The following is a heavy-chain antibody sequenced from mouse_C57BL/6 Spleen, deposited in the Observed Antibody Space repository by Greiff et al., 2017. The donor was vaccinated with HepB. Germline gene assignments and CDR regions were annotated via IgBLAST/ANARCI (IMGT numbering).Heavy chain of an antibody. CDR1: GYTFTSYW. CDR2: IYPGSGST. Sequence: QVQLQQSGAELVKPGASVKMSCKASGYTFTSYWITWVKQRPGQGLEWIGDIYPGSGSTNYNEKFKSKATLTVDTSSSTAYMQLSSLTSEDSAVYYCARFKGYDYLFAYWGQGTLVTVSA. CDR3: ARFKGYDYLFAY. J-gene: IGHJ3*01. V-gene: IGHV1-55*01. D-gene: IGHD2-4*01.